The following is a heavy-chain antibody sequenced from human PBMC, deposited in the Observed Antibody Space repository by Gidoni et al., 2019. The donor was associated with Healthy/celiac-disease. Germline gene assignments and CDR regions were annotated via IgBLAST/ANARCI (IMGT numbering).Heavy chain of an antibody. CDR1: GFTFSSYA. Sequence: EVQLVASGGGLVQPRGSLRLSCSASGFTFSSYAMHWLRKATGKGLEYVSAISSNVGSTYYADSVKGRFTISRDNSKNTLYLQMSSLRAEDTAVYYCVKDPDHPNSSGWYHPFPLRPFDYWGQGTLVTVSS. V-gene: IGHV3-64D*06. D-gene: IGHD6-19*01. CDR3: VKDPDHPNSSGWYHPFPLRPFDY. J-gene: IGHJ4*02. CDR2: ISSNVGST.